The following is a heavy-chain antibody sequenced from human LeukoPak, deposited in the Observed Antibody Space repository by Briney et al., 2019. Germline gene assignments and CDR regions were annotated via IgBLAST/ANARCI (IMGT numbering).Heavy chain of an antibody. D-gene: IGHD6-6*01. Sequence: GGSLRLSCAASGFTFSSYWMHWVRQAPGKGLVWVSRINSDGSSTSYADSVKGRFTISRDNAKNTLYLQMNSLRAEDTAVYYCASGKEQLVLYYGGQGTLVTVSS. V-gene: IGHV3-74*01. CDR3: ASGKEQLVLYY. CDR2: INSDGSST. CDR1: GFTFSSYW. J-gene: IGHJ4*02.